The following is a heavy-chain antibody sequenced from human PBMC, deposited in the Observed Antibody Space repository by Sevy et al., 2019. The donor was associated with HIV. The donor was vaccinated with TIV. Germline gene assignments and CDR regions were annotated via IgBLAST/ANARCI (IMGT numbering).Heavy chain of an antibody. CDR1: GGSISGYY. Sequence: SETLSLTCTVSGGSISGYYWSWIRQPPGKGLEWIGYISYTGSTNYNPSLKSRVTISVDTSKNEFSLKLSSVTAADTAVYYCARSRVIISTFDYWGQGTLVTVSS. J-gene: IGHJ4*02. CDR3: ARSRVIISTFDY. D-gene: IGHD2-2*01. CDR2: ISYTGST. V-gene: IGHV4-59*01.